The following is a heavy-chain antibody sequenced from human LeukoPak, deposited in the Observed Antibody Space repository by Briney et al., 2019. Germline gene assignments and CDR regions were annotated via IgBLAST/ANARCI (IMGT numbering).Heavy chain of an antibody. CDR1: GFTFSSYW. J-gene: IGHJ4*02. D-gene: IGHD2/OR15-2a*01. CDR3: ATYRQVLLPFES. V-gene: IGHV3-23*01. Sequence: GGSLRLSCAASGFTFSSYWMSWVRQAPGKGLEWVSSIFSSGGEIHYADSVRGRFTISRDNSKSTLSLQMNSLRAEDTAIYYCATYRQVLLPFESWGQGTLVTVSS. CDR2: IFSSGGEI.